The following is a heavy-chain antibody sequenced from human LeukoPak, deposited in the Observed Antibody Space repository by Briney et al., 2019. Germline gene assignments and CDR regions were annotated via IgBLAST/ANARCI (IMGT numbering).Heavy chain of an antibody. CDR1: GFTLSSYS. CDR2: ISSSSSYI. D-gene: IGHD5-12*01. Sequence: PGGSLSLSCAPSGFTLSSYSVNWVRQAPGRGLEWVSSISSSSSYIYYADSVKGRFTISRDNAKNSLYLQMNSLRAEDTAVYYCATNVDIVATTDLGFDYWGQGTLVTVSS. J-gene: IGHJ4*02. CDR3: ATNVDIVATTDLGFDY. V-gene: IGHV3-21*01.